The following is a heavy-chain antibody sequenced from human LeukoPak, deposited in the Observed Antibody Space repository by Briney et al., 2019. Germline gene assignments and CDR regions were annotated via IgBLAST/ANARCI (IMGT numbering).Heavy chain of an antibody. D-gene: IGHD5-18*01. CDR2: IYTSGST. Sequence: SETLSLTCTVSGGSINSYYWSWIRQPAGKGLEWLGRIYTSGSTNYNPSLKSRVTMSVDTSKNQFSLKLSSVTAADTAVYYCARDSKGYRYGYRGGYYDYYYMDVWGKGTTVTVSS. J-gene: IGHJ6*03. CDR1: GGSINSYY. V-gene: IGHV4-4*07. CDR3: ARDSKGYRYGYRGGYYDYYYMDV.